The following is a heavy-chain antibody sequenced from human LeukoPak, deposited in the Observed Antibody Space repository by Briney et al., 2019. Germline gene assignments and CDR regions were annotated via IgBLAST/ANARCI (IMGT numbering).Heavy chain of an antibody. CDR3: ARDMVRGPLDY. D-gene: IGHD3-10*01. CDR2: IYYSGST. V-gene: IGHV4-61*01. J-gene: IGHJ4*02. Sequence: SETLSLTCTVSGGSVSSGSYYWSWIRQPPGKGLEWIGYIYYSGSTNYNPSLESRVTISVDTSKNQFSLKLSSVTAADTAVYYCARDMVRGPLDYWDQGTLVTVSS. CDR1: GGSVSSGSYY.